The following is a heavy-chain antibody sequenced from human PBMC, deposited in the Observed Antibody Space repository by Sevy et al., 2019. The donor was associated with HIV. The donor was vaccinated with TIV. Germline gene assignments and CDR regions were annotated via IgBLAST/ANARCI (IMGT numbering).Heavy chain of an antibody. D-gene: IGHD2-15*01. CDR3: ARVICGSCHIIKRGNYYYGMDV. CDR2: INHSGST. V-gene: IGHV4-34*01. J-gene: IGHJ6*02. CDR1: GGSFSGYY. Sequence: SETLSLTCAVYGGSFSGYYWSWIRQPPGKGLEWIGEINHSGSTNYNPSLKSRVTISVDTAKNHFSLKLSSVTAADTAVYYCARVICGSCHIIKRGNYYYGMDVWGQGTTVTVSS.